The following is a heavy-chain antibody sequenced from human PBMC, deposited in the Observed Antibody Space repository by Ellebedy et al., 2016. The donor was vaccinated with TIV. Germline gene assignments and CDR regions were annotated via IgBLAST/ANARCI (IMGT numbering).Heavy chain of an antibody. CDR2: ISSSSSTI. CDR1: GFTFSSYS. Sequence: GGSLRLXXAASGFTFSSYSMNWVRQAPGKGLEWVSYISSSSSTIYYADSVKGRLTISRDNAKNSLYLQMNSLRAEDTAVYYCARDSSGYFNWFDPWGQGTLVTVSS. D-gene: IGHD3-22*01. CDR3: ARDSSGYFNWFDP. J-gene: IGHJ5*02. V-gene: IGHV3-48*04.